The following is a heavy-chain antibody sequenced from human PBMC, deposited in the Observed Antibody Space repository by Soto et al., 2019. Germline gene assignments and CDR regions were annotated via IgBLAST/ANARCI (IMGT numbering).Heavy chain of an antibody. J-gene: IGHJ4*02. CDR2: IRSKAYGETT. CDR3: TRDLRYCSSSTCYAPDY. V-gene: IGHV3-49*03. D-gene: IGHD2-2*01. Sequence: EEQLAESGGGLVQPGRSLRLSCTAAGFTLGDYAVSWIRQAPGKGLEWVGFIRSKAYGETTEYAASVKGRFTISRDDSKSIAYLQMNSLTTEDTAVYYCTRDLRYCSSSTCYAPDYWGQGTLVTVSS. CDR1: GFTLGDYA.